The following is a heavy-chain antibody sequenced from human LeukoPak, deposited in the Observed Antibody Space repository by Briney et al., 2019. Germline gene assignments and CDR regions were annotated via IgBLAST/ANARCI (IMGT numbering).Heavy chain of an antibody. D-gene: IGHD2-2*01. CDR3: AREQVVVGRGYYGMDV. CDR1: GFTFSSYG. V-gene: IGHV3-33*01. J-gene: IGHJ6*02. Sequence: GGSLRLSCAASGFTFSSYGMHWVRQAPGKGLEWVAVIWYDGSNKYYADSVKGRFTISRDNSKNTLYLQMNSLRVDDTAVYYCAREQVVVGRGYYGMDVWGQGTTVTVSS. CDR2: IWYDGSNK.